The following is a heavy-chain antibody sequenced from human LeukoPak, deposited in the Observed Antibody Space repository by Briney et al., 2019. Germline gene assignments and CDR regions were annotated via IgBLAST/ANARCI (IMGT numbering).Heavy chain of an antibody. J-gene: IGHJ3*02. CDR1: DGSNSNSGYY. V-gene: IGHV4-39*01. CDR2: FSYYGST. D-gene: IGHD6-19*01. Sequence: SETLSLTCTVSDGSNSNSGYYWGWIRQPPGKGLEWIGSFSYYGSTYYNPSLKNRVTISVDTSKSQFSLKLRSVTAADTAMYYCARLSTFIWKASGWSDAFDIWDQGTTVTVSS. CDR3: ARLSTFIWKASGWSDAFDI.